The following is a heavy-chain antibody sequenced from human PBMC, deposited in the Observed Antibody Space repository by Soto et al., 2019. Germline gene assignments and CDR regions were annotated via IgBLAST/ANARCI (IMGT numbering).Heavy chain of an antibody. CDR2: IYYSGTT. CDR1: GGSISSNNYY. D-gene: IGHD4-17*01. V-gene: IGHV4-39*01. CDR3: VRHSKYGAERWFDP. Sequence: SETLSLTCTVSGGSISSNNYYWGWIRQPPGKGLEWIGTIYYSGTTSYNPSLKSRVTISVDASKSQFSLKLSSVTAADTAIYYCVRHSKYGAERWFDPWGQGTLVTVSS. J-gene: IGHJ5*02.